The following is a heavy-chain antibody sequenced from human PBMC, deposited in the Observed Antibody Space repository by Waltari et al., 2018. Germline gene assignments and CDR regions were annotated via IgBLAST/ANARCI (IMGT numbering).Heavy chain of an antibody. D-gene: IGHD2-15*01. J-gene: IGHJ4*02. V-gene: IGHV3-30*18. CDR1: GFTFSDYG. Sequence: QVHLAESGGGVVQPGRSLRLSCITSGFTFSDYGMHWVRQTTGKGLEWVAMISYEGSNQYYADSVKGRFTISRDNFKHTLYLQISSLRAEDTALYYCAKVVGVCSGGTCYFPLDYWGQGTLVTVSS. CDR2: ISYEGSNQ. CDR3: AKVVGVCSGGTCYFPLDY.